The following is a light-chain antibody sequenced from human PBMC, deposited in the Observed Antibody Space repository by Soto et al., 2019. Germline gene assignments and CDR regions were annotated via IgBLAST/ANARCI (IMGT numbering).Light chain of an antibody. Sequence: QSALTQPPSASGSPGQSVTISCTGTSSDVGGYNYVSWYQQHPGKAPKLMIYEVTQRPSGIPDRFSGSKSGNTASLTVSGLQAEDEADYYCSSYAGGNNVIFGGGTKLTV. J-gene: IGLJ2*01. V-gene: IGLV2-8*01. CDR3: SSYAGGNNVI. CDR2: EVT. CDR1: SSDVGGYNY.